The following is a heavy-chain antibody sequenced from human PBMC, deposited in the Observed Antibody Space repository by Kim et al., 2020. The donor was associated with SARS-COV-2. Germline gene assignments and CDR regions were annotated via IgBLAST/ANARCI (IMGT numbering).Heavy chain of an antibody. Sequence: SETLSLTCTVSGGSISSSSYYWGWIRQPPGKGLEWIGSIYYSGSTYYNPSLKSRVTISVDTSKNQFSLKLSSVTAADTAVYYCARHTKSGSLKDWGQGTLVTVSS. CDR2: IYYSGST. CDR1: GGSISSSSYY. D-gene: IGHD1-26*01. J-gene: IGHJ4*02. CDR3: ARHTKSGSLKD. V-gene: IGHV4-39*01.